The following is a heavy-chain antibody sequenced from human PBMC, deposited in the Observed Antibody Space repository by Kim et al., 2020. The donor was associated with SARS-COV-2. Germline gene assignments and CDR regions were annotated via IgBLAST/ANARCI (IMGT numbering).Heavy chain of an antibody. D-gene: IGHD3-10*01. V-gene: IGHV1-69*13. CDR2: IIPIFGTA. CDR1: GGTFSSYA. CDR3: AGLLLITMVRGVPKPYYYYYGMDV. Sequence: SVKVSCKASGGTFSSYAISWVRQAPGQGLEWMGGIIPIFGTANYAQKFQGRVTITADESTSTAYMELSSLRSEDTAVYYCAGLLLITMVRGVPKPYYYYYGMDVWGQGTTVTVSS. J-gene: IGHJ6*02.